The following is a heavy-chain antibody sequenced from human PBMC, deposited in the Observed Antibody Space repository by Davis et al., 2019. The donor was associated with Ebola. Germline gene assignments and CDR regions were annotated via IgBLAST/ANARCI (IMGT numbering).Heavy chain of an antibody. CDR2: IRYDGSNK. J-gene: IGHJ6*02. V-gene: IGHV3-30*02. CDR1: GFTFSSYG. CDR3: ANSYYYGMDV. Sequence: GESLKISCAASGFTFSSYGMHWVRQAPGKGLEWVAFIRYDGSNKYYADSVKGRFTIFRDNSKNTLYLQMNSLRAEDTAVYYCANSYYYGMDVWGQGTTVTVSS.